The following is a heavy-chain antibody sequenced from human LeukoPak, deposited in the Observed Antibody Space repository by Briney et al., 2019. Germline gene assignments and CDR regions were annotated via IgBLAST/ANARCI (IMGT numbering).Heavy chain of an antibody. CDR1: GFTFSDYY. CDR2: ISSSGSTI. Sequence: GGSLRLSCAASGFTFSDYYMSWIRQAPGKGLEWVSYISSSGSTIYYADSVKGRFTISRDNAKNSLYLQMNSLRAEDTAVYYCAREDSSGSRPFDPWGQGTLVTVSP. J-gene: IGHJ5*02. D-gene: IGHD3-22*01. V-gene: IGHV3-11*04. CDR3: AREDSSGSRPFDP.